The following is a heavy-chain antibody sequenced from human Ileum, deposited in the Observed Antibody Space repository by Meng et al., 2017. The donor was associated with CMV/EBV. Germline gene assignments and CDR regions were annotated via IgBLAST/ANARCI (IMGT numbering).Heavy chain of an antibody. CDR1: GFTLSNDY. Sequence: SGFTLSNDYMTWIRQAPGKGLEWISYVSHIGTTVYYADSVQGRFTVSRDNAENSLSLQMNSLRVEDTAVYYCARGAAFTNYYQDFFDSWGQGTLVTVSS. CDR3: ARGAAFTNYYQDFFDS. V-gene: IGHV3-11*04. CDR2: VSHIGTTV. J-gene: IGHJ4*02. D-gene: IGHD1-26*01.